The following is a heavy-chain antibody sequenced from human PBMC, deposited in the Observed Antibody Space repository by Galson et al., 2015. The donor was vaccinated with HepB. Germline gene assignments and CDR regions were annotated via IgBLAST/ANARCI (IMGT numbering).Heavy chain of an antibody. CDR1: GGAFSSYT. J-gene: IGHJ5*02. CDR2: IIPILGIA. V-gene: IGHV1-69*04. Sequence: QSGAEVKKPGASVKVSCKASGGAFSSYTISWVRQAPGQGLEWMGRIIPILGIANYAQKFQGRVTITADKSTSTAYMELSSLRSEDTAVYYCARGLLGSGYYRFDPWGQGTLVTVSS. CDR3: ARGLLGSGYYRFDP. D-gene: IGHD3-22*01.